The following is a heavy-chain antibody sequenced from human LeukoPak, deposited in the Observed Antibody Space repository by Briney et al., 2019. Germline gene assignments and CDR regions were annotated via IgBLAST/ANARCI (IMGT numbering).Heavy chain of an antibody. D-gene: IGHD2-15*01. V-gene: IGHV4-39*01. CDR1: GGSISSSSYY. CDR3: ASPKYCSGGSCYSGWYFDL. J-gene: IGHJ2*01. Sequence: SETLSLTCTVSGGSISSSSYYWGWIRQPPGKGLEWIGSIYYSGSTYYHPSLKSRFTISVATSKNQFSLKLSSVTAADTAVYYCASPKYCSGGSCYSGWYFDLWGRGTLVTVSS. CDR2: IYYSGST.